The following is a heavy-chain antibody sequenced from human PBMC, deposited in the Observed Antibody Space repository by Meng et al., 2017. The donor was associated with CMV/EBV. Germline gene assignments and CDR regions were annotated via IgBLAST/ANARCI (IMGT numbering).Heavy chain of an antibody. V-gene: IGHV4-4*07. CDR1: GASIKNYN. CDR3: AGSRPGGGACDY. D-gene: IGHD3-16*01. Sequence: QWQIKGSGPGLVNPSDTLSPPGSVSGASIKNYNWNWVRQPAGQGLEWIGLIQVIGHTVYNPSLKSRVTVSLDASKSQFSLTLNSVTAADTATYYCAGSRPGGGACDYWGQGILVTVSS. J-gene: IGHJ4*02. CDR2: IQVIGHT.